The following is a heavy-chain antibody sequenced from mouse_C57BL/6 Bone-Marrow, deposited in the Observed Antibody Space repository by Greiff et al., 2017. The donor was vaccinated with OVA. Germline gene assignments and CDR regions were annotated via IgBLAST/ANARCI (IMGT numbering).Heavy chain of an antibody. CDR1: GFTFTDYY. D-gene: IGHD1-1*01. J-gene: IGHJ4*01. Sequence: EVQLQQSGPVLVKPGPSVKISCKASGFTFTDYYMHWVKQSHGKSLEWIGLVYPYTGGTSYNQKFKGKATVTVDTSSSTAYIGLNSLTSEYSSVYYCARHGSSYNYAMDYWGKGTSVTVSS. CDR3: ARHGSSYNYAMDY. CDR2: VYPYTGGT. V-gene: IGHV1-36*01.